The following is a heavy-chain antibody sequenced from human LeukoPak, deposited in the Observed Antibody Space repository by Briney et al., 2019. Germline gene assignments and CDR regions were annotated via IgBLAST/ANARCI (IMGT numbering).Heavy chain of an antibody. CDR1: DLTFSNYE. CDR2: ISSSSSTI. D-gene: IGHD3-3*01. CDR3: ARGRYDFWSGPRAYYFDY. J-gene: IGHJ4*01. Sequence: PGGSLRLSCTSSDLTFSNYEMHWVRQAPGKGLDWVSYISSSSSTIYYADSVEARFTISRDNAKNSLYLQMNSLRAEDTAIYYCARGRYDFWSGPRAYYFDYWGQGTLVTVSS. V-gene: IGHV3-48*03.